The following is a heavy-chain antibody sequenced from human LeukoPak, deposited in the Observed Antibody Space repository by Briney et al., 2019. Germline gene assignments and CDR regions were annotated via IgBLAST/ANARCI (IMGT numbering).Heavy chain of an antibody. D-gene: IGHD3-22*01. CDR3: AKDPYVGGGYHFDS. V-gene: IGHV3-23*01. Sequence: GGSLRLSCAASGFTFSSYAMNWARQAPGKGLEWVSTITGSGGDTYYADSVKGRFTISRDNSKNTLYLQMNSLRAEDTAIYHCAKDPYVGGGYHFDSWGQGSLVTVSS. CDR1: GFTFSSYA. CDR2: ITGSGGDT. J-gene: IGHJ4*02.